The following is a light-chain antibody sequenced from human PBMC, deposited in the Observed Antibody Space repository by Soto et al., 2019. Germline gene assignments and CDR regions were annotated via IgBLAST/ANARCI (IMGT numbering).Light chain of an antibody. J-gene: IGKJ5*01. Sequence: DIQMTQSPPSLSASVGDRVTITCRASQTISDYLHWYHQQPGKAPKLLIYAATTLQSGVPSRFSGSGSGTDFTLTINSLQPEDFATYYCQQLHSYPFTFGQGTRLEIK. CDR2: AAT. CDR3: QQLHSYPFT. V-gene: IGKV1-9*01. CDR1: QTISDY.